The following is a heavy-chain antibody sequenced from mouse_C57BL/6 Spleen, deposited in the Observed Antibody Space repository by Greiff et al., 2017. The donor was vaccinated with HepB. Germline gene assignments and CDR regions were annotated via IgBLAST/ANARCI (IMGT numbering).Heavy chain of an antibody. CDR3: ARHDPIDYDYEGWCAY. Sequence: QVQLQQSGAELVKPGASVKLSCKASGYTFTEYTIHWVKQRSGQGLEWIGWFYPGSGSIKYNEKFKDKATLTADKSSSTVYIELSRLTSEDSVVYFCARHDPIDYDYEGWCAYWGQGTLVTVSA. J-gene: IGHJ3*01. V-gene: IGHV1-62-2*01. CDR2: FYPGSGSI. CDR1: GYTFTEYT. D-gene: IGHD2-4*01.